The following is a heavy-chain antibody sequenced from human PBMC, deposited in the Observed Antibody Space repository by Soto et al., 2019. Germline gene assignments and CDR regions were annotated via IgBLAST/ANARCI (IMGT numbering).Heavy chain of an antibody. D-gene: IGHD3-10*01. CDR3: ARDLDGSGSYFTDY. J-gene: IGHJ4*02. CDR2: IRPYNGET. CDR1: GYTFSSIG. V-gene: IGHV1-18*01. Sequence: VKVSCKASGYTFSSIGISWVRQAPGQGLEWMGWIRPYNGETYYTQRLQGRVTMTTDTSTSTAYMELRSLRSDDTAVYYCARDLDGSGSYFTDYWGQGTLVTVSS.